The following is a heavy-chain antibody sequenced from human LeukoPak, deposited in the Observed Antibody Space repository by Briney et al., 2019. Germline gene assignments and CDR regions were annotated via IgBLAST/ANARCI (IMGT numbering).Heavy chain of an antibody. D-gene: IGHD3-10*01. CDR1: GGSISSSNW. V-gene: IGHV4-4*02. CDR2: IYHSGST. J-gene: IGHJ5*02. Sequence: ASETLSLTCAVSGGSISSSNWWSWVRQPPGKGLECIGEIYHSGSTNYNPSLKSRVTISVDKSKNQFSLKLSSVTAADTAVYYCARVIGYYGSGSYLWFDPWGQGTLVTVSS. CDR3: ARVIGYYGSGSYLWFDP.